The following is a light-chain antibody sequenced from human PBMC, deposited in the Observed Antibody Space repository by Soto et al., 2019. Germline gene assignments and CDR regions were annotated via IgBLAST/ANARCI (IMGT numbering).Light chain of an antibody. J-gene: IGLJ1*01. V-gene: IGLV1-44*01. Sequence: SFLTQPPSDSGTHGQRVTISCSGGSSNIGSESVNWYQHLPGAAPKLLIFGNNQRPSGVPDRFSGSKSGTSASLAISGLQSEDEADYYCGAWDANLHGYVFGSGTKVTVL. CDR2: GNN. CDR1: SSNIGSES. CDR3: GAWDANLHGYV.